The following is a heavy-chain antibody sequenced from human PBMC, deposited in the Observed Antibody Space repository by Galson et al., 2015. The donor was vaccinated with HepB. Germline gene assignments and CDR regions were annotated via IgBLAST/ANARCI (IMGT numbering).Heavy chain of an antibody. Sequence: SETLSLTCTVSGGSISSSSYYWGWIRQSPGRGLQWIGSIYYSGSTYYNPSLKGRVTISVDTSKNQFSLKVRSVTAADTAVFYCARDPFIRGHCSLTSCYLRGWFDSWGQGTLVTVSS. CDR3: ARDPFIRGHCSLTSCYLRGWFDS. V-gene: IGHV4-39*07. J-gene: IGHJ5*01. CDR1: GGSISSSSYY. CDR2: IYYSGST. D-gene: IGHD2-2*01.